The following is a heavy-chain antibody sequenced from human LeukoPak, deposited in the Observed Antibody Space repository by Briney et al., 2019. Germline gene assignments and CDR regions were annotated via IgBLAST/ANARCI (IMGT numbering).Heavy chain of an antibody. CDR3: AKRGGFGATFDS. J-gene: IGHJ4*02. CDR2: IYYSGFT. CDR1: GDSITNEAYY. Sequence: SETLSLTCSVSGDSITNEAYYWGWIRQPPGKELEWMGTIYYSGFTHFNPSLRIRMAMSVDTSKNQFSLNLNSLTAADTADYCAKRGGFGATFDSWGQGTLVTVSS. D-gene: IGHD3-10*01. V-gene: IGHV4-39*01.